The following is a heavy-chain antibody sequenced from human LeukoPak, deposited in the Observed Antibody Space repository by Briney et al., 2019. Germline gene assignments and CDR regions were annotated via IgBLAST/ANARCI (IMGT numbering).Heavy chain of an antibody. CDR3: AEEGTTVTSLDY. Sequence: GGSLRLSCAASGFTFSSYGMHWVRQAPGKGLEWVAVISYDGSNKYYADSVKGRFTISRDNSKNTLYLQMNSLRAEDTAVYYCAEEGTTVTSLDYWGQGTLVTVSS. CDR1: GFTFSSYG. J-gene: IGHJ4*02. V-gene: IGHV3-30*18. CDR2: ISYDGSNK. D-gene: IGHD4-17*01.